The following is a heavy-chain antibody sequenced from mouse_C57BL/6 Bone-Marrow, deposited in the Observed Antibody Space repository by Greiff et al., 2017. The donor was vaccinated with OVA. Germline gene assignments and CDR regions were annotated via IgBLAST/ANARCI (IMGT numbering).Heavy chain of an antibody. CDR2: IDPETGGT. CDR3: TGHDYDDGRYYFVY. V-gene: IGHV1-15*01. J-gene: IGHJ2*01. D-gene: IGHD2-4*01. CDR1: GYTFTDYE. Sequence: VQLVESGAELVRPGASVTLSCKASGYTFTDYEMHWVKQTPVHGLEWIGAIDPETGGTAYNQKFKGKAILTADKSASTAYMELRSLTSEDSAVYYCTGHDYDDGRYYFVYWGQGTTLTVSS.